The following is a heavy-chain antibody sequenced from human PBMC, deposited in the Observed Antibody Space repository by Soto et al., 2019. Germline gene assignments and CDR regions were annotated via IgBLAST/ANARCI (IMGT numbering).Heavy chain of an antibody. CDR2: ISYDGSNK. CDR3: AKGRIAAAGTSLDY. Sequence: QVQLVESGGGVVQPGRSLRLSCAASGFTFSSYGMHWVRQAPGKGLEWVAVISYDGSNKYYADSVKGRFTISRDNSKNTLYLQRNSLRAEDKAVYYCAKGRIAAAGTSLDYWGQGTLVTVSS. D-gene: IGHD6-13*01. CDR1: GFTFSSYG. J-gene: IGHJ4*02. V-gene: IGHV3-30*18.